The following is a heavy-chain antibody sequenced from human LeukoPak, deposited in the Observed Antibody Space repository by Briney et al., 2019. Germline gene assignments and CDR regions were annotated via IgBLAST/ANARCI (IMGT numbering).Heavy chain of an antibody. D-gene: IGHD5-24*01. Sequence: ASVKVSCKASGYTFTLYYMHWVRQAPGQGLEWMGWINPNSGGTHYAQKFQGRVTMTRDTSISTAYMELSRLRSDDTAVYYCAREIHAITPFDYWGQGTLVTVSS. CDR3: AREIHAITPFDY. J-gene: IGHJ4*02. V-gene: IGHV1-2*02. CDR2: INPNSGGT. CDR1: GYTFTLYY.